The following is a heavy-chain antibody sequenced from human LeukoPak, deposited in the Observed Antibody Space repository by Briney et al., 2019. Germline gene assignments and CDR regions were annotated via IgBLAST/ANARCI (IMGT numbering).Heavy chain of an antibody. D-gene: IGHD5-18*01. J-gene: IGHJ5*02. CDR2: IYSGGST. CDR3: ARLYNYGLIS. CDR1: GFIFSSHA. V-gene: IGHV3-53*01. Sequence: GGSLRLSCAASGFIFSSHAMNWVRQAPGKGLEWVSVIYSGGSTYYADSVKGRFTIFRDNSKNTVYLQMNSLRAEDTAVYYCARLYNYGLISWGQGTLVTVSS.